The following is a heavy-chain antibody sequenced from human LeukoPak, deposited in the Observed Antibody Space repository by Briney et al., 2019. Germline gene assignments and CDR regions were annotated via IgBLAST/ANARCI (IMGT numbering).Heavy chain of an antibody. CDR2: ISAYNGNT. CDR1: GYTFTSYG. Sequence: ASVKVSCKASGYTFTSYGISWVRQAPGQGLEWMGWISAYNGNTNYAQKLQGRVTMTTDTSTSTAYMELRSLRSDDTAVYYCARETSHFWSGYYTDFDYWGQGTLVTVSS. D-gene: IGHD3-3*02. CDR3: ARETSHFWSGYYTDFDY. V-gene: IGHV1-18*01. J-gene: IGHJ4*02.